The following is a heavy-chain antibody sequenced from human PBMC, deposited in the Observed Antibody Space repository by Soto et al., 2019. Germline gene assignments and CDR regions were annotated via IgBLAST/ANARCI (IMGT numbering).Heavy chain of an antibody. Sequence: PGGSLRLSCAASGFTFSSYAMSWVRQAPGKGLEWVSSISGSGDNTYYADSVKGRFTISRDNSKNTLYLQVNSLGAEDTAVYYCAKDQSGTIDIMFDYWGQGTLVTVSS. CDR2: ISGSGDNT. V-gene: IGHV3-23*01. J-gene: IGHJ4*02. CDR3: AKDQSGTIDIMFDY. D-gene: IGHD1-1*01. CDR1: GFTFSSYA.